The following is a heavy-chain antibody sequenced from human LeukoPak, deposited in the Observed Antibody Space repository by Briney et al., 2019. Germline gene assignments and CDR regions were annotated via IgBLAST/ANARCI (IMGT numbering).Heavy chain of an antibody. CDR2: ISSSGSTI. D-gene: IGHD3-22*01. CDR3: ARDLLGYNYHYMDV. Sequence: GRSLRLSCAASGFTFSSYEMNWVRQAPGKGLEWVSYISSSGSTIYYADSVKGRFTISRDNAKNSLYLQMNSLRAEDTAVYYCARDLLGYNYHYMDVWGKGTTVTVSS. CDR1: GFTFSSYE. J-gene: IGHJ6*03. V-gene: IGHV3-48*03.